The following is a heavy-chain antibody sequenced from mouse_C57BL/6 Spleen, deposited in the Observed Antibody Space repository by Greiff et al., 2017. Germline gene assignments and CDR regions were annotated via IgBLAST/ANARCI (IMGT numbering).Heavy chain of an antibody. J-gene: IGHJ3*01. CDR2: IDPANGNT. CDR3: ASPDYYGSSSCFAY. Sequence: EVQLQQSVAELVRPGASVKLSCTASGFNIKNTYMHWVKQRPEQGLEWIGRIDPANGNTTYAPKFQGKATITADTSSNTAYLQLSSLTSEDTAIYYCASPDYYGSSSCFAYWGQGTLVTVSA. V-gene: IGHV14-3*01. D-gene: IGHD1-1*01. CDR1: GFNIKNTY.